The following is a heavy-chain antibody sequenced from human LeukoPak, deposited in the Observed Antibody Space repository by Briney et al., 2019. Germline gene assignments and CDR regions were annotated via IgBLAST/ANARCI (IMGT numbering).Heavy chain of an antibody. CDR1: GYTFTNFD. J-gene: IGHJ4*02. D-gene: IGHD3-10*01. Sequence: ASVKVSCKASGYTFTNFDIMWVRQATGEGVEWMGGVNTNSGGTGYAQKFQGRVSMTRDTSIGTAYRELSSLRSEDTAIYYCARGRGGTIIRGYLDSWGQGTLVSVSS. CDR3: ARGRGGTIIRGYLDS. V-gene: IGHV1-8*01. CDR2: VNTNSGGT.